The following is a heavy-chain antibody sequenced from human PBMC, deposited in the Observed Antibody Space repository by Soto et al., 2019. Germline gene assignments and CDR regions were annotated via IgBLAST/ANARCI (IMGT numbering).Heavy chain of an antibody. D-gene: IGHD3-22*01. CDR3: ARGPSMIVVVITYYFDY. V-gene: IGHV1-3*01. CDR1: GYTFTIYA. CDR2: INAGNGNT. Sequence: GASVKVSCKASGYTFTIYAMHWVRQAPGQRLEWMGWINAGNGNTKYSQKFQGRVTITRDTSASTAYMELSSLRSEDTAVYYCARGPSMIVVVITYYFDYWGQGTLVTVSS. J-gene: IGHJ4*02.